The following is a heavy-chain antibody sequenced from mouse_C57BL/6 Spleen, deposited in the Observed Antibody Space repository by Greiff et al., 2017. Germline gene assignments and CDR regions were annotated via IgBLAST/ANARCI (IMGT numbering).Heavy chain of an antibody. CDR3: TRTVVAPGFAY. J-gene: IGHJ3*01. CDR2: IDPENGDT. CDR1: GFNIKDDY. V-gene: IGHV14-4*01. D-gene: IGHD1-1*01. Sequence: VQLKESGAELVRPGASVKLSCTASGFNIKDDYMHWVKQRPEQGLEWIGWIDPENGDTEYASKFQGKATITADTSSNTAYLQLSSLTSEDTAVYYCTRTVVAPGFAYWGQGTLVTVSA.